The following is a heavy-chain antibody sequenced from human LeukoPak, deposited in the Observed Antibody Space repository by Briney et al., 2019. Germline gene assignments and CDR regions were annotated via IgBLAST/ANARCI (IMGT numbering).Heavy chain of an antibody. V-gene: IGHV3-23*01. Sequence: TGGSLRLSCAASGFTFSSYAMSWVRQAPGKGLEWVSAISGSGGSTYYADSVKGRFTISRDNSKNTLYLQMNSLRPEDTAVYYCPKALLPAANWFDPWGQGTLVTVSS. J-gene: IGHJ5*02. D-gene: IGHD2-2*01. CDR2: ISGSGGST. CDR1: GFTFSSYA. CDR3: PKALLPAANWFDP.